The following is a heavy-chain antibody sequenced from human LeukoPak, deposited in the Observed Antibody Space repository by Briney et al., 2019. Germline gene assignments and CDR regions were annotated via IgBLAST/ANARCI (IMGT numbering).Heavy chain of an antibody. V-gene: IGHV1-69*06. CDR3: AREGEYYAESGNLIDAADV. CDR1: GGTFTHFV. Sequence: GASAKVPCKASGGTFTHFVISWLRQAPGQGLEWMGGIAPISGTPVYAQKFQDRVNITADTSTNTAYMEMSSLTSEDTAMYYCAREGEYYAESGNLIDAADVWGQGTMVIVSA. CDR2: IAPISGTP. D-gene: IGHD3-10*01. J-gene: IGHJ3*01.